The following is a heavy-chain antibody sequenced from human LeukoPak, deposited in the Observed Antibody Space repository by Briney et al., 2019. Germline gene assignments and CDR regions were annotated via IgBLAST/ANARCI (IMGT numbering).Heavy chain of an antibody. CDR3: AKDRCSSTSCYLGSDYYYGMDV. V-gene: IGHV3-33*06. J-gene: IGHJ6*02. CDR1: GITFRNYG. CDR2: IWYDGSNK. Sequence: GRSLRLSCAASGITFRNYGMHWVRQAPGKGLEWVAFIWYDGSNKYYADSVKGRFTISRDNSKNTLYLQMNSLRAEDTAVYYCAKDRCSSTSCYLGSDYYYGMDVWGQGTTVTVSS. D-gene: IGHD2-2*01.